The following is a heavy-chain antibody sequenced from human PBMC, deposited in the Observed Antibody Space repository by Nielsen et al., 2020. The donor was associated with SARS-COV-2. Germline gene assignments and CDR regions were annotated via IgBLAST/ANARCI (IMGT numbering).Heavy chain of an antibody. Sequence: GGSLRLSCAASGFTFSSYAMHWVRQAPGKGLEWVAVISYDGSNKYYADSVKGRFTISRDNSKNTLYLQMNSLRAEDTAVYYCARDRLHCSSTSCLPYYYYYYGMDVWGQGTTVTVSS. CDR2: ISYDGSNK. J-gene: IGHJ6*02. CDR3: ARDRLHCSSTSCLPYYYYYYGMDV. CDR1: GFTFSSYA. V-gene: IGHV3-30-3*01. D-gene: IGHD2-2*01.